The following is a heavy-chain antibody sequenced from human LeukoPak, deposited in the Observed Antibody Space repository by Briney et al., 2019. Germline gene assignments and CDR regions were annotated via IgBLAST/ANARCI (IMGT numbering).Heavy chain of an antibody. Sequence: SVKVSCKASGYTFTSYAMHWVRQAPGQGLEWMGGIIPIFGTANYAQKFQGRVTITTDESTSTAYMELSSLRSEDTAVYYCARDWVVPAARHWFDPWGQGTLVTVSS. CDR2: IIPIFGTA. V-gene: IGHV1-69*05. CDR1: GYTFTSYA. CDR3: ARDWVVPAARHWFDP. J-gene: IGHJ5*02. D-gene: IGHD2-2*01.